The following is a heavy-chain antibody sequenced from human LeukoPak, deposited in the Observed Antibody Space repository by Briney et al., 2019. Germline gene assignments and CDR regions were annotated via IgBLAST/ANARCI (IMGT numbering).Heavy chain of an antibody. D-gene: IGHD3-3*01. CDR1: GGSFSGYY. Sequence: PSETLSLTCAVYGGSFSGYYWSWIRQPPGKGLEWMGEINHSGSTNYNPSLKSRVTISVDTSKNQFSLKLSSVTAADTAVYYCAMTIFGVVTPYNWFDPWGQGTLVTVSS. CDR2: INHSGST. J-gene: IGHJ5*02. V-gene: IGHV4-34*01. CDR3: AMTIFGVVTPYNWFDP.